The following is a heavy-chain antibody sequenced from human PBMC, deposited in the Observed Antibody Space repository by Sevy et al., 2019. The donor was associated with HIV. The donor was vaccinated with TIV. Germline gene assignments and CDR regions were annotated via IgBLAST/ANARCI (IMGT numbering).Heavy chain of an antibody. CDR1: GFTFSSYA. Sequence: GGSLRLSCAASGFTFSSYAMSWVRQAPGKGLEWVSAISGSGGSTYYADSVKGRFTISRDNSKNTLYLQMNSLRAEDTAVYSCAKVSAITFGGVIVVPDFDYWGQGTLVTVSS. D-gene: IGHD3-16*02. CDR3: AKVSAITFGGVIVVPDFDY. V-gene: IGHV3-23*01. CDR2: ISGSGGST. J-gene: IGHJ4*02.